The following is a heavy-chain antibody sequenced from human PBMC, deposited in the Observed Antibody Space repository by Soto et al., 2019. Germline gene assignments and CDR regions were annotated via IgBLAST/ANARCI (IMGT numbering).Heavy chain of an antibody. D-gene: IGHD2-15*01. CDR3: ARDRGCSVGICYRDLGY. CDR1: GFTFSTYS. V-gene: IGHV3-48*01. CDR2: ISSISNTI. J-gene: IGHJ4*02. Sequence: EVQLVESGGGLVQPGGSLRLSCAASGFTFSTYSMSWVRQAPGKGLEWVSYISSISNTIYYADSVKGRFTISRDNAKNSLYLHMNSLSAEDTDVYYCARDRGCSVGICYRDLGYWGQGTLVTVSS.